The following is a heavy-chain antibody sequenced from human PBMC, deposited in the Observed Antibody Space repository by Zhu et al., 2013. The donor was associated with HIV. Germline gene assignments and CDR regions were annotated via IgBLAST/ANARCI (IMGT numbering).Heavy chain of an antibody. CDR1: GYTFTSYY. CDR2: INPSGGST. J-gene: IGHJ3*02. D-gene: IGHD6-13*01. CDR3: ASHGIAAAGHDAFDI. Sequence: QVQLVQSGAEVKKPGASVKVSCKASGYTFTSYYMHWVRQAPGQGLEWMGIINPSGGSTSYAQKFQGRVTMTRDTSTSTVYMELSSLRSEDTAVYYCASHGIAAAGHDAFDIWGQGTMVTVSS. V-gene: IGHV1-46*01.